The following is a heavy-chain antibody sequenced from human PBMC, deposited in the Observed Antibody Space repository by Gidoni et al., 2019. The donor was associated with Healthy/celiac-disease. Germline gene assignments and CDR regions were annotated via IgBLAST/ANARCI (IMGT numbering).Heavy chain of an antibody. CDR3: ARAQPSYYGLGHYYYGMDV. J-gene: IGHJ6*02. V-gene: IGHV4-59*01. Sequence: QVQLQESGPGLVKPSETLSLTCTVSGGAISQYYWRWIRQPPGKGLEWIGYIYYGGSTNYNPSHRSRVTISVDTSKNQFSLKLSSVTAADTAVYYCARAQPSYYGLGHYYYGMDVWGQGTTVTVSS. D-gene: IGHD1-26*01. CDR2: IYYGGST. CDR1: GGAISQYY.